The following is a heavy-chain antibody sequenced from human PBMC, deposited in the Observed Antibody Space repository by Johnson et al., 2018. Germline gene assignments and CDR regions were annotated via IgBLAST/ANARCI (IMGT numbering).Heavy chain of an antibody. CDR3: ARDLTAGGFDP. Sequence: QVQLVQYGAELKNPGSSVKVSCKPSGGTFSTYTFSWVRQAPGQGLEWLGRIIPILGVTNYAEKFQGRVTITADKSTSTAYMELSSLRADDPAVYYCARDLTAGGFDPWGQGTLVSVSS. V-gene: IGHV1-69*09. J-gene: IGHJ5*02. CDR1: GGTFSTYT. CDR2: IIPILGVT. D-gene: IGHD6-19*01.